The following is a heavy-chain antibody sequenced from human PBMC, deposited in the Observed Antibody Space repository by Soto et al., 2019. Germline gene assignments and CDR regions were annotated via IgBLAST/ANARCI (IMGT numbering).Heavy chain of an antibody. Sequence: VQLLESGGGLVQPGESLRLSCAASGFTFSSYAMSWVRQAPGKGLEWVSVISGSDDSTYYADSVKGRFTISRDNSKNTLYLQMNSLRAEGTAVYYCAKRSSSSTFDYWGQGTLVTVSS. CDR2: ISGSDDST. V-gene: IGHV3-23*01. D-gene: IGHD6-6*01. CDR1: GFTFSSYA. CDR3: AKRSSSSTFDY. J-gene: IGHJ4*02.